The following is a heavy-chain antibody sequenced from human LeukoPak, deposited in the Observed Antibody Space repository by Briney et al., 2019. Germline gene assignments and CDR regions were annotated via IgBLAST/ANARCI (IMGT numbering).Heavy chain of an antibody. D-gene: IGHD2-2*01. CDR2: ISWNSGSI. Sequence: GGSLRLSCAASGFTFDDYAMHWVRQAPGKGLEWVSGISWNSGSIGYADSVKGRFTISRDNAKNSLYLQMNSLRAEDMALYYCAKGGSTSRRGDFDYWGQGTLVTVSS. J-gene: IGHJ4*02. CDR1: GFTFDDYA. CDR3: AKGGSTSRRGDFDY. V-gene: IGHV3-9*03.